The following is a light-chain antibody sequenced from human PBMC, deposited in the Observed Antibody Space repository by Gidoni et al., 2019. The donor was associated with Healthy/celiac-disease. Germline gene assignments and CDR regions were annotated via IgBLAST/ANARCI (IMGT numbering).Light chain of an antibody. CDR2: AAS. Sequence: IQLTQSPSSLSASVGDRVTITCRASQGISSYLAGYQQKPGKAPKLLIYAASTLQSGVPSRFVGSGSGTDFTLTISSLQPEDFATYYCQQLNSYPPYTFGQGTKLEIK. CDR1: QGISSY. V-gene: IGKV1-9*01. CDR3: QQLNSYPPYT. J-gene: IGKJ2*01.